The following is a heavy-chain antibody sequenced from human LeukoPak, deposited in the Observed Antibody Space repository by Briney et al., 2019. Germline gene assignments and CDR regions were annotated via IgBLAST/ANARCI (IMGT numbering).Heavy chain of an antibody. J-gene: IGHJ4*02. CDR1: GLSLSNYP. CDR2: ITYDGAFDGGKT. V-gene: IGHV3-30*07. Sequence: GGSLRLSCEASGLSLSNYPMHWVRQAPGKGLEWITLITYDGAFDGGKTYYADSVKGRFSISRDNSKNTLYLQMDSLRGEDTARYYCAKNPTSFDWFPRYYFDYWGQGTLVTVSS. D-gene: IGHD3-9*01. CDR3: AKNPTSFDWFPRYYFDY.